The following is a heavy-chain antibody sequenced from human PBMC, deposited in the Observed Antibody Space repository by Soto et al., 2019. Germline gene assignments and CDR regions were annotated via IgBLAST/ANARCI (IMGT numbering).Heavy chain of an antibody. D-gene: IGHD6-6*01. V-gene: IGHV4-39*01. Sequence: QLQLQESGPGLVKPSETLSLTCTVFGGSISSSSYYWGWIRQPPGKGLEWIGSIYYSGSTYYNPSLKSRVTISVDTSKNQFSLKLSSVTAADTAVYYCARHATIYSSSSWFDPWGQGTLVTVSS. CDR1: GGSISSSSYY. J-gene: IGHJ5*02. CDR2: IYYSGST. CDR3: ARHATIYSSSSWFDP.